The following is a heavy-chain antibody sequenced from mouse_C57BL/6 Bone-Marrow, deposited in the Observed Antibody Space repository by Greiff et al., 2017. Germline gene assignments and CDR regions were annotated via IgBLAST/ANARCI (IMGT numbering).Heavy chain of an antibody. D-gene: IGHD1-1*01. CDR1: GYTFTSYW. V-gene: IGHV1-55*01. Sequence: QVQLQQPGAELVKPGASVKMSCKASGYTFTSYWITWVKQRPGQGLEWIGDIYPGSGSTNYNEKFKSKATLTVDTSSSTAYMQLSSLTSEDAAVYYCARRGHYYGLSGDYWGQGTSVTVSS. CDR3: ARRGHYYGLSGDY. CDR2: IYPGSGST. J-gene: IGHJ4*01.